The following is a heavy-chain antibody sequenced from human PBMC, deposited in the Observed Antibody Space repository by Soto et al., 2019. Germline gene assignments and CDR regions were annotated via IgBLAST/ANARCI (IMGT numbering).Heavy chain of an antibody. J-gene: IGHJ5*02. V-gene: IGHV3-30*18. CDR1: GFTFSSYG. CDR2: ISYDGSNK. Sequence: GGSLRLSCAASGFTFSSYGMHWVRQAPGKGLEWVAVISYDGSNKYYADSVKGRFTISRDNSKNTLYLQMNSLRAEDTDVYYCAKDTPAPRPRWFEPWGQGPLVTVSS. D-gene: IGHD6-6*01. CDR3: AKDTPAPRPRWFEP.